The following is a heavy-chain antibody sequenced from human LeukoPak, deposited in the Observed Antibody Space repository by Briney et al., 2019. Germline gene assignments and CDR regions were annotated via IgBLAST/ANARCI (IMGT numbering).Heavy chain of an antibody. V-gene: IGHV4-4*07. Sequence: KPSETLSLTCTVFGGSISSYYLSWIRQPAGKGLEWIGRIYSSGTTNYNPSLKSRVTMSVDTSKKQFSLKLTSVTAADTAVYYCARVTSCISGSYLSFHYWGQGALVTVSS. D-gene: IGHD6-19*01. CDR1: GGSISSYY. CDR2: IYSSGTT. J-gene: IGHJ4*02. CDR3: ARVTSCISGSYLSFHY.